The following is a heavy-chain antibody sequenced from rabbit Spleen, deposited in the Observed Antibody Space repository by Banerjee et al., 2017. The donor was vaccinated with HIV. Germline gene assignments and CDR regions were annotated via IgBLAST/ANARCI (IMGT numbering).Heavy chain of an antibody. Sequence: QEQLEESGGDLVQPEGSLTLTCTASGFSFSSSYWICWVRQAPGKGPEWIGCMVTGDGRTYYASWAKGRFTISSHNAQNTLYLQLNSLTAADTATYFCVRDQAGDADYGPYYLNLWGPGTSSPS. CDR3: VRDQAGDADYGPYYLNL. J-gene: IGHJ4*01. CDR2: MVTGDGRT. CDR1: GFSFSSSYW. V-gene: IGHV1S45*01. D-gene: IGHD2-1*01.